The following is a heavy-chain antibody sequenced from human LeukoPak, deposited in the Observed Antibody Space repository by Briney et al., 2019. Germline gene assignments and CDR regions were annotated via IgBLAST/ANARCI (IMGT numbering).Heavy chain of an antibody. V-gene: IGHV3-23*01. Sequence: GGSLRLSCAPSGFTFSSYAMSWVRQAPGKGLEWVSAISGRGVSTYYTDSVKGRFTISRDNSKNTLYLQMNSLRAEDTAVYYCARDTDMTEDYWGQGTLVTVSS. J-gene: IGHJ4*02. CDR1: GFTFSSYA. D-gene: IGHD5-18*01. CDR2: ISGRGVST. CDR3: ARDTDMTEDY.